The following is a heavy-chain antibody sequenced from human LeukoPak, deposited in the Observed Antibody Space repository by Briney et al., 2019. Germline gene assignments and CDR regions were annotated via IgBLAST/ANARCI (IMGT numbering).Heavy chain of an antibody. J-gene: IGHJ4*02. CDR2: INHSGST. D-gene: IGHD3-3*01. CDR1: GGSFSGYY. V-gene: IGHV4-34*01. CDR3: ARHRLLEWFSY. Sequence: SETLSLTCAVYGGSFSGYYWSWIRQPPGKGLEWIGEINHSGSTNYNPPLKSRVTISVDTSKNQFSLKLSSVTAADTAVYYCARHRLLEWFSYWGQGTLVTVSS.